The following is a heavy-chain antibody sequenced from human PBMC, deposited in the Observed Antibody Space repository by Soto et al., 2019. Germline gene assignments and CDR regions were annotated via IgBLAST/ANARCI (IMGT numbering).Heavy chain of an antibody. Sequence: QVQLVQSGAEVKKPGASVKVSCKASGYTFTSYAMHWVRQAPGQGLEWMGWINAGNGNTKYSQKFQGRVTITRDTSAGSAYLGLSSLRSEATADYYCARGSGLTYFDSWGQGTLVTLAS. D-gene: IGHD3-22*01. J-gene: IGHJ4*02. CDR2: INAGNGNT. CDR1: GYTFTSYA. CDR3: ARGSGLTYFDS. V-gene: IGHV1-3*01.